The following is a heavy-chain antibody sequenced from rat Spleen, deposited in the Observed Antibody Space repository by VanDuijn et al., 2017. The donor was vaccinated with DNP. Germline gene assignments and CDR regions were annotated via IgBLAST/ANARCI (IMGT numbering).Heavy chain of an antibody. J-gene: IGHJ3*01. V-gene: IGHV5S10*01. CDR3: ATSSYFGYDYGFAY. CDR2: IINDGSRT. D-gene: IGHD1-7*01. CDR1: GFTFRDYY. Sequence: EVQLVESGGDLVQPGRSLKLSCAASGFTFRDYYMAWVRQAPTKGLEWVATIINDGSRTYYRDSVRGRFTISRDYARSTLYLQMDSLRSEDTATYYCATSSYFGYDYGFAYWGQGTLVTVSS.